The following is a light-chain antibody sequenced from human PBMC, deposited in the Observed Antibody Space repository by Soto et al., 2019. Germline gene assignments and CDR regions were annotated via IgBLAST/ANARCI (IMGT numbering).Light chain of an antibody. CDR2: DVT. V-gene: IGLV2-14*03. Sequence: QSALTQPASVSGSPGQSITIPCTGASNDIGGYNYVSWYQQFPGKAPKLIIYDVTNRPSGVSFRFSGSKSGNTASLTISGLQAEDEAGYNCSSYSSTSTRRHFGAGTKVTVL. CDR3: SSYSSTSTRRH. J-gene: IGLJ1*01. CDR1: SNDIGGYNY.